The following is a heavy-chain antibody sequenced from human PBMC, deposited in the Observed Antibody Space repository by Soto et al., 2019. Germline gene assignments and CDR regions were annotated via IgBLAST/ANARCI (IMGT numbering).Heavy chain of an antibody. CDR3: ARGRSGLPRLNDY. CDR1: GGSFSGYY. Sequence: PSETLSLTCAVYGGSFSGYYWSWIRQPPGKGPEWIGEINHSGSTNYNPSLKSRVTISVDTSKNQFSLKLSSVTAADTAVYYCARGRSGLPRLNDYWGQGTLVTVSS. CDR2: INHSGST. J-gene: IGHJ4*02. V-gene: IGHV4-34*01.